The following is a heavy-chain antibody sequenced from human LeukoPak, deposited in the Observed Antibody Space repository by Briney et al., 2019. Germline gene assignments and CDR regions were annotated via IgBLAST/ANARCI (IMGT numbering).Heavy chain of an antibody. J-gene: IGHJ6*02. D-gene: IGHD2-2*01. CDR2: INTNTRNP. Sequence: ASVKVSCMASGYTFTSYAMNWVRQAPGQGLEWMGWINTNTRNPTYAQGFTGRFVFSLDTSVSTAYLQISSLKAEDTAVYYCAVAEYCSSTSCYGYYYYGMDVWGQGTTVTVSS. V-gene: IGHV7-4-1*02. CDR3: AVAEYCSSTSCYGYYYYGMDV. CDR1: GYTFTSYA.